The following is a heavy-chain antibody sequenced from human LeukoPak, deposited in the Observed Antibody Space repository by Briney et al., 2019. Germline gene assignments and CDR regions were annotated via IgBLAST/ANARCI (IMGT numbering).Heavy chain of an antibody. CDR1: GFTFKDFE. CDR3: ARERASSSNSWLGVFGY. CDR2: ITSSGRTM. Sequence: PGGSLRLSCETSGFTFKDFEINWVRQAPGKGLEWIACITSSGRTMYYADSVRGRFTISRDNVNNSLFLQMNGLRVEDTAVYYCARERASSSNSWLGVFGYWGQGTPVTVSS. D-gene: IGHD3-10*01. V-gene: IGHV3-48*03. J-gene: IGHJ4*02.